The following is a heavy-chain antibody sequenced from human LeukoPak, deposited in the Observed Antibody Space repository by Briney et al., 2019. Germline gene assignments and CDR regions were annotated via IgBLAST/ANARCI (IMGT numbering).Heavy chain of an antibody. CDR3: ASMVRGVNWFDP. D-gene: IGHD3-10*01. Sequence: SETLSLTCTVSGGSISSSSYYWGWIRQPPGKGLEWIGSIYYSGSTYYNPSLKSRVTISVDTSKNQFSLKLSSVTAADTAVYYCASMVRGVNWFDPWGQGTLVTVSS. J-gene: IGHJ5*02. CDR1: GGSISSSSYY. V-gene: IGHV4-39*01. CDR2: IYYSGST.